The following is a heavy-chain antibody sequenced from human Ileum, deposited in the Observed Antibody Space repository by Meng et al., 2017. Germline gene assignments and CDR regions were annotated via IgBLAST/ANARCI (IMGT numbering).Heavy chain of an antibody. CDR2: ISYDGSHK. CDR1: GFTFSSFA. J-gene: IGHJ6*02. D-gene: IGHD2-15*01. CDR3: ARGAATPTYNFAMDV. Sequence: GESLKISCAASGFTFSSFAMHWVRQAPGKRLEWVAVISYDGSHKYYASSVKGRFTFSRDNSNNTLYLEMNSLRAEDTAIYYCARGAATPTYNFAMDVWGQGTTVTVSS. V-gene: IGHV3-30*01.